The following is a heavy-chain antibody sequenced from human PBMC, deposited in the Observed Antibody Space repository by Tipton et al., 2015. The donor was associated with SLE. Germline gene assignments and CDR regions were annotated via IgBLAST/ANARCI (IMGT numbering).Heavy chain of an antibody. CDR3: ARLRHPAHFDY. Sequence: QSGADVKKPGASVTVSCKPSGYTLTDYYIHWVRLAPGQGLEWMGRIDLNTGGTKIAQKFLGRVTMTSDTSISTAYINLSNLRSDDTAIYFCARLRHPAHFDYWGQGTLVTVSS. V-gene: IGHV1-2*06. J-gene: IGHJ4*02. CDR1: GYTLTDYY. CDR2: IDLNTGGT.